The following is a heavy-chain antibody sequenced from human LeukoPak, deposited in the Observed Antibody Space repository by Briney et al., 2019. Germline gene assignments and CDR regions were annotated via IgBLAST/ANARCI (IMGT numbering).Heavy chain of an antibody. CDR2: IYYSGST. V-gene: IGHV4-39*01. CDR1: GGSISSSSYY. D-gene: IGHD3-10*01. CDR3: ATMVRGSIIANFDY. J-gene: IGHJ4*02. Sequence: SETLSLTCTVSGGSISSSSYYWGWIRQPPGKGLEWFGGIYYSGSTYYNPSLKSRVTISVDTSKKQFSLKLSSVTAADTAVYYCATMVRGSIIANFDYWGLGTLVTVSS.